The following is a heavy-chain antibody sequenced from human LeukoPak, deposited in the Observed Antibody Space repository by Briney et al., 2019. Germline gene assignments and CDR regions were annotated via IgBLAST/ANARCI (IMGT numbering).Heavy chain of an antibody. J-gene: IGHJ4*02. CDR3: ARGSYPDCTNGVCPFDY. D-gene: IGHD2-8*01. CDR2: ISAYNGNT. Sequence: VASVKVSCKAPGYTFTSYGISWVRQAPGQGLEWMGWISAYNGNTNYAQKLQGRVTMTTDTSTSTAYMELRSLRSDDTAVYYCARGSYPDCTNGVCPFDYWGQGTLVTVSS. CDR1: GYTFTSYG. V-gene: IGHV1-18*01.